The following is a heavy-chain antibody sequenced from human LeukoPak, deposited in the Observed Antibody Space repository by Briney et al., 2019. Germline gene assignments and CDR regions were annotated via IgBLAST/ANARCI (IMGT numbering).Heavy chain of an antibody. V-gene: IGHV3-48*01. Sequence: GGSLRLSRAASGFTFSSYGMNWVRQAPGKGLEWVSYISSSSSSISYADSVKGRFTISRDNAKNSMYLQLNSLRVEDTAVYYCARGGAARPDYWGQGTLVTVSS. D-gene: IGHD6-6*01. CDR1: GFTFSSYG. J-gene: IGHJ4*02. CDR3: ARGGAARPDY. CDR2: ISSSSSSI.